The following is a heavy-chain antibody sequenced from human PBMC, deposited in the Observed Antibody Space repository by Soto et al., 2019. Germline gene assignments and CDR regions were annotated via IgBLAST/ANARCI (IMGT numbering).Heavy chain of an antibody. CDR2: INAGNGNT. Sequence: QVPLVQSGAEVKKPGASVKVSCKASGYTFTSYAMHWVRQAPGQRLEWMGWINAGNGNTKYSQKLQGRVTITRDTSASTAYMELSSLRSEDTAVYYCASGGSGSSPYAFDIWGQGTMVTVSS. CDR3: ASGGSGSSPYAFDI. D-gene: IGHD3-10*01. V-gene: IGHV1-3*01. CDR1: GYTFTSYA. J-gene: IGHJ3*02.